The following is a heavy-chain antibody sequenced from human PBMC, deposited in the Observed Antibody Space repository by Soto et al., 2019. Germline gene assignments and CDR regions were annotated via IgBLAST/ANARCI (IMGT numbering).Heavy chain of an antibody. CDR1: GYTLTELS. Sequence: ASVKVSCKVSGYTLTELSMHWVRQAPGKGLEWMGGFDPEDGETIYAQKFQGRVTMTEDTSTGTAYMELSSLRSEDTAVYYCTYYYGSGSYRLDYWGQGTLVTVSS. CDR2: FDPEDGET. J-gene: IGHJ4*02. D-gene: IGHD3-10*01. V-gene: IGHV1-24*01. CDR3: TYYYGSGSYRLDY.